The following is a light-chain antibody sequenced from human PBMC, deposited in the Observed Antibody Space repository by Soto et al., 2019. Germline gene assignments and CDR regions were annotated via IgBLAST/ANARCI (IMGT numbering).Light chain of an antibody. Sequence: AIRMTQSPSSFSASTGDRVTITCRASQGISSYLAWYQQKPGKAPKRLIYAASTLQSGVPSRFSGSGSGTDFTLTISCLQSEDFATYYCQQSYSYPFTFGPVTKVDIK. V-gene: IGKV1-8*01. CDR2: AAS. J-gene: IGKJ3*01. CDR3: QQSYSYPFT. CDR1: QGISSY.